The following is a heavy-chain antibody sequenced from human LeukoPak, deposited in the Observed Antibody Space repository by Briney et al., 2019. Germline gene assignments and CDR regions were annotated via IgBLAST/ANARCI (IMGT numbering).Heavy chain of an antibody. Sequence: GGSLRLSCAASGFTFSSYEMNWVRQAPGKGLEWVSYISSSGSTIYYADSVKGRFTISRDNAKNSLYLQMNSLRAEDTAVYYCASSLGEFQGYYYGMDVRGKGTTVTVSS. CDR2: ISSSGSTI. V-gene: IGHV3-48*03. D-gene: IGHD3-10*01. CDR3: ASSLGEFQGYYYGMDV. CDR1: GFTFSSYE. J-gene: IGHJ6*04.